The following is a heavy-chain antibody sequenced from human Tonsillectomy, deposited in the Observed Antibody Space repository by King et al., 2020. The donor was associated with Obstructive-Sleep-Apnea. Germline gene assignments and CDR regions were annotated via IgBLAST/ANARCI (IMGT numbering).Heavy chain of an antibody. CDR3: ARGPPSRYCSGGSCYRRDY. D-gene: IGHD2-15*01. Sequence: VQLQQWGAGLLKPSETLSLTCAVYGGSFSGYYWSWIRQPPGKGLEWIGEINHSGSTNHNPSLKSRVTISVDTSKNQFSLKLSSVTAADTAVYYCARGPPSRYCSGGSCYRRDYWGQGTLVTVSS. CDR2: INHSGST. CDR1: GGSFSGYY. J-gene: IGHJ4*02. V-gene: IGHV4-34*01.